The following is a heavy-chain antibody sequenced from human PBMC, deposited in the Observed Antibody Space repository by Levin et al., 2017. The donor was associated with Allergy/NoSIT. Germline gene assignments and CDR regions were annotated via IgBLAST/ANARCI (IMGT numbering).Heavy chain of an antibody. J-gene: IGHJ4*02. CDR3: ARDIYWRSEGEADH. Sequence: GGSLRLSCAASGFTFSDYFMSWIRQAPGKGLEWVSYISSSGGTIYYADSVKGRFTISRDNAKSSVYLQMNSLRAEDTAVYYCARDIYWRSEGEADHWGQGALVTVSS. D-gene: IGHD1-1*01. V-gene: IGHV3-11*01. CDR2: ISSSGGTI. CDR1: GFTFSDYF.